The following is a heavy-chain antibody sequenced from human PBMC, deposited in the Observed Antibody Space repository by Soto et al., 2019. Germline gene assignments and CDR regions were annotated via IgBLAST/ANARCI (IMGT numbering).Heavy chain of an antibody. J-gene: IGHJ3*02. V-gene: IGHV3-33*01. D-gene: IGHD2-15*01. CDR2: IWYDGSNK. CDR1: GFTFSSYG. Sequence: PGGSLRLSCAASGFTFSSYGMHWVRQAPGKGLEWVAVIWYDGSNKYYADSVKGRFTISRDNSKNTLYLQMNSLRAEDTAVYYCATPYCSGGSCGAFDISGQGTMVTVS. CDR3: ATPYCSGGSCGAFDI.